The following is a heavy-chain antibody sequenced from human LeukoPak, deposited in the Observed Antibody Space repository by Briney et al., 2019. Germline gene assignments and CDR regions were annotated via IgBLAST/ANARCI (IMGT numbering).Heavy chain of an antibody. CDR3: ARASYSSSWYGNYYFDY. CDR1: GGSISSYY. J-gene: IGHJ4*02. CDR2: IYYSGST. V-gene: IGHV4-59*01. D-gene: IGHD6-13*01. Sequence: PSETLSLTCTVSGGSISSYYWSWIRQPPGKGLEWIGYIYYSGSTNYNPSLKSRVTISVDTSKNQFSLKLSSVTAADTAVYYCARASYSSSWYGNYYFDYWGQGTLVTVSS.